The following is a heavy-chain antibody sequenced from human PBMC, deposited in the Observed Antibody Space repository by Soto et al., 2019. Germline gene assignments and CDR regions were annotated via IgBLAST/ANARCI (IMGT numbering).Heavy chain of an antibody. CDR2: LSGSGTST. CDR3: AKATTNGGWFNPFDS. J-gene: IGHJ4*02. V-gene: IGHV3-23*01. Sequence: GGSLRLSCAASGFSFVNYAMNWVRQAPGKGLEWVSGLSGSGTSTYYADSVKGRFTISRDNSRDTLFLQMNSLTADDTAVYYCAKATTNGGWFNPFDSWGQEALVTVSS. CDR1: GFSFVNYA. D-gene: IGHD6-19*01.